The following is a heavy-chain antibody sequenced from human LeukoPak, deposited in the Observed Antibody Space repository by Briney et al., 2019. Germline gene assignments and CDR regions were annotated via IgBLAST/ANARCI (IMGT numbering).Heavy chain of an antibody. CDR2: IYYSGST. CDR1: GGSISSYY. V-gene: IGHV4-59*01. J-gene: IGHJ4*02. CDR3: ARGLLDDFWSGYFTVDY. Sequence: PSETLSLTCIVSGGSISSYYWSWIRQPPGKGLEWIGYIYYSGSTNYNPSLKSRVTISVDTSKNQFSLKLSSVTAADTAVYYCARGLLDDFWSGYFTVDYWGRGTLVTVSS. D-gene: IGHD3-3*01.